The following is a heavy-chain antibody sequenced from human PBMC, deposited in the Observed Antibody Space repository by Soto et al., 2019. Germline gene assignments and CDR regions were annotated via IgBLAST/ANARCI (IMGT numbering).Heavy chain of an antibody. CDR1: GYTFTSYY. Sequence: GASVKVSCKASGYTFTSYYMHWVRQAPGQGLEWMGIINPSGGSTSYAQKFQGRVTMTRDTSTSTVYMELSSLRSEDTAVYYCASSGDFQEDTAMGPLHYYYGMDVWGQGTTVTVSS. CDR2: INPSGGST. V-gene: IGHV1-46*01. J-gene: IGHJ6*02. CDR3: ASSGDFQEDTAMGPLHYYYGMDV. D-gene: IGHD5-18*01.